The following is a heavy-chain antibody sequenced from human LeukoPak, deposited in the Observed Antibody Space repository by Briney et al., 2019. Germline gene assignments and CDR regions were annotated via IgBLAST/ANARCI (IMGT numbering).Heavy chain of an antibody. CDR3: AKATIVVVVAGEYYFDY. V-gene: IGHV3-21*04. CDR2: ISSSSSYI. CDR1: GFTFSSYS. D-gene: IGHD2-15*01. Sequence: GGSLRLSCAASGFTFSSYSMNWVRQAPGKGLEWVSSISSSSSYIYYADSVKGRFTISRDNAKNSLYLQMNSLRAEDTAVYYCAKATIVVVVAGEYYFDYWGQGTLVTVSS. J-gene: IGHJ4*02.